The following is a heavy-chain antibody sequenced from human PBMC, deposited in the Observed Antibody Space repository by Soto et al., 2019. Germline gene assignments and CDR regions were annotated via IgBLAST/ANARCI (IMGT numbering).Heavy chain of an antibody. D-gene: IGHD3-22*01. CDR2: FSGSGGST. Sequence: GGSLRLSCSASGFNFGSYPMSWVRQAPGKGLEWVSSFSGSGGSTYYAGSVKGRFTISRDNSKNTLYLQMSSLRVEDTAVYYCAKVLRVYDSSGYFYFDCWGQGTLVTVSS. CDR1: GFNFGSYP. J-gene: IGHJ4*02. CDR3: AKVLRVYDSSGYFYFDC. V-gene: IGHV3-23*01.